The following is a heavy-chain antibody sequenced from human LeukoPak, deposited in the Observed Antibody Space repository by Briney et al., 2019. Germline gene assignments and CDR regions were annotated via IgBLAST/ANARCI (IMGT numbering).Heavy chain of an antibody. CDR3: AAIDGVDTAMVDY. CDR2: IYYSGST. D-gene: IGHD5-18*01. J-gene: IGHJ4*02. V-gene: IGHV4-59*08. Sequence: SETLSLTCTVSGGSISSHYWSWIRQPPGKGLEWIGYIYYSGSTNYNPSLKSRVTISVDTSKNQFSLKLSPVTAADTAVYYCAAIDGVDTAMVDYWGQGTLVTVSS. CDR1: GGSISSHY.